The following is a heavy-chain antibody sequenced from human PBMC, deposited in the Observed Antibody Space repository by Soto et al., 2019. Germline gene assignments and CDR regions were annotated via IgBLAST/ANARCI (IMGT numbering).Heavy chain of an antibody. J-gene: IGHJ5*02. Sequence: ASVKVSYKASGYTFTSYGISWVRQAPGQGLEWMGWISAYNGNTNYAQKLQGRVTMTTDTSTSTAYMELRSLRSDDTAVYYCARVEAAAGTWWFDPWGQGTLVTVSS. D-gene: IGHD6-13*01. V-gene: IGHV1-18*04. CDR1: GYTFTSYG. CDR2: ISAYNGNT. CDR3: ARVEAAAGTWWFDP.